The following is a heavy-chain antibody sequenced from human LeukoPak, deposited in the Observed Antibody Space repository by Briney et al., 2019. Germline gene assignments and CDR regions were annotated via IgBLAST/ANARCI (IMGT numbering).Heavy chain of an antibody. Sequence: ASVKVSCKASGYTFTGYFMHWVRQAPGQGLQWMGWINPNIGDTHYAQKFRGRVTTTRDTSISTVYMELSRLTSDDTAVYYCARMDLYGGYSIGFDSWGQGTLVIASS. J-gene: IGHJ5*01. V-gene: IGHV1-2*02. CDR1: GYTFTGYF. CDR3: ARMDLYGGYSIGFDS. CDR2: INPNIGDT. D-gene: IGHD4-23*01.